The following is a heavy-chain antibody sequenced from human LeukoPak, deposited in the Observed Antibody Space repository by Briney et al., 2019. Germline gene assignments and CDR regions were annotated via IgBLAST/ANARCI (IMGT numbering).Heavy chain of an antibody. D-gene: IGHD1-26*01. V-gene: IGHV3-23*01. CDR3: ASGRGSYSPDY. CDR1: GFTFSSYA. CDR2: ISGSDGST. Sequence: GGSLRLSCAASGFTFSSYAMSWVRQAPGKGLEWVSSISGSDGSTYYADSVKGRFTISRDNSKNTLYVQMTSLRADDTAVYYCASGRGSYSPDYWGQGTLVTVSS. J-gene: IGHJ4*02.